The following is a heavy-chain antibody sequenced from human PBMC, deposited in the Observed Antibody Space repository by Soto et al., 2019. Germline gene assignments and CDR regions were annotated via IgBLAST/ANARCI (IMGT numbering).Heavy chain of an antibody. J-gene: IGHJ4*02. CDR3: ARSPVFGVVIVYYFDY. CDR2: INAGNGNT. CDR1: GYTFNSYA. V-gene: IGHV1-3*01. D-gene: IGHD3-3*01. Sequence: ASVKVSCKASGYTFNSYAMHWVRQAPGQRLEWMGWINAGNGNTKYSQKFQGRVTITRDTSASTAYMELSSLRSEDTVVYYCARSPVFGVVIVYYFDYWGQGTLVTVSS.